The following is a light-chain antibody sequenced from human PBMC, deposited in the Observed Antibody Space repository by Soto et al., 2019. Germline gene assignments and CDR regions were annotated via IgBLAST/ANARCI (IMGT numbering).Light chain of an antibody. Sequence: EIVLTQSPGTLSLSPGGRATLSCGASQSISDTLAWYQQKPGQAPRLLISGASNRATGIPDRFSGSGSGTDFTLTISRLEPEDFAVYYCQQYGSSPRTFGQGTKVDIK. CDR3: QQYGSSPRT. CDR2: GAS. CDR1: QSISDT. J-gene: IGKJ1*01. V-gene: IGKV3-20*01.